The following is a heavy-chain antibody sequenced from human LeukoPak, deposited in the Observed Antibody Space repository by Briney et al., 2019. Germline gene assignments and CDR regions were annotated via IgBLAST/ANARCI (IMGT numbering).Heavy chain of an antibody. CDR3: AEDVGRAGTNCFDP. V-gene: IGHV1-2*02. D-gene: IGHD1-1*01. J-gene: IGHJ5*02. Sequence: GASEKVSCKPSGDTFTANYLHWVRQAPGQGLEWVGWIYLNTGYTKYAQKFQGRVTMARDTSTSSAFMELSRLRSDDTAVYFCAEDVGRAGTNCFDPWGQGNLVTVSS. CDR2: IYLNTGYT. CDR1: GDTFTANY.